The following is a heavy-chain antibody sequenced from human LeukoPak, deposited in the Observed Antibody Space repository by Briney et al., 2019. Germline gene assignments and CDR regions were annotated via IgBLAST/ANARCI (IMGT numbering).Heavy chain of an antibody. D-gene: IGHD3-22*01. V-gene: IGHV3-66*01. J-gene: IGHJ5*02. CDR3: ANTYYYDGSGYYYLGWFDP. Sequence: GSLRLSCAASRFTVSTNYMSWVRQAPGKGLEWVSLIDSGGFTYYADSVKGRFTSSRDNSKNTLYLQMNSLRAEDTAVYFCANTYYYDGSGYYYLGWFDPWGQGTLVTVSS. CDR2: IDSGGFT. CDR1: RFTVSTNY.